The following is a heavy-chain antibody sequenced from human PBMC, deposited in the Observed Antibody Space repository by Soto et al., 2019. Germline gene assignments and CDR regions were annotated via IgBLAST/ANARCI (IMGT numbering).Heavy chain of an antibody. D-gene: IGHD1-26*01. J-gene: IGHJ4*02. CDR3: GRGRSGEIGVFY. CDR1: GYTFTGHY. V-gene: IGHV1-2*02. CDR2: IGPKNGDT. Sequence: QVQLVQSGAEVKESGASVKVSCKTSGYTFTGHYIHWVRQAPGQSPEWVGEIGPKNGDTRYAQKCQGKVTMTKDTSITTVYMELTNLSPDDTAVYYCGRGRSGEIGVFYWGQGTLVT.